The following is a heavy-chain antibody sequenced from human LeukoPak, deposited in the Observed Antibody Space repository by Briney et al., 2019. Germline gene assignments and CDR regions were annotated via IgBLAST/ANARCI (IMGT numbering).Heavy chain of an antibody. Sequence: SETLSLTCTVSGGSVSSYHWSWVRQTAGKGLEWIWRIYTNGNTNNNPSLKSRVTMSLDPSKNQFSMKLSSVTAADTAVYFCARAFALYSAASGATFDIWGQGTVVTVSS. CDR2: IYTNGNT. D-gene: IGHD1-26*01. CDR1: GGSVSSYH. V-gene: IGHV4-4*07. CDR3: ARAFALYSAASGATFDI. J-gene: IGHJ3*02.